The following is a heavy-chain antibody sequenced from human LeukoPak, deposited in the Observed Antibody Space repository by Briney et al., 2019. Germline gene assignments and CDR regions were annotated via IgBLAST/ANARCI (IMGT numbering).Heavy chain of an antibody. J-gene: IGHJ6*02. CDR3: ARAATTGLYYYYYGMDV. CDR1: GFTFSSYG. CDR2: ISYDGSNK. D-gene: IGHD6-25*01. Sequence: GGSLRLSCAASGFTFSSYGMHWVRQAPGKGLEWVAVISYDGSNKYYADSVKGRFTISRDNSKNTLYLQMNSLRAEDTAVYYCARAATTGLYYYYYGMDVWGQGTTVTVSS. V-gene: IGHV3-30*03.